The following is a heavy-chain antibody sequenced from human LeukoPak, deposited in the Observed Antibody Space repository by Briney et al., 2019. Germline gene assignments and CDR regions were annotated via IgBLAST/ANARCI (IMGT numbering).Heavy chain of an antibody. Sequence: PGGSLRLSCAASGFTFSSYSMNWVRQAPGKGLEWVSSISSSNSYIYYADSVKGRFTISRDNAKNSLYLQMNSLRAEDTAVYYCARAYCYDSIVSDAFDIWGEGTMVTVSS. CDR1: GFTFSSYS. CDR3: ARAYCYDSIVSDAFDI. J-gene: IGHJ3*02. D-gene: IGHD3-22*01. V-gene: IGHV3-21*01. CDR2: ISSSNSYI.